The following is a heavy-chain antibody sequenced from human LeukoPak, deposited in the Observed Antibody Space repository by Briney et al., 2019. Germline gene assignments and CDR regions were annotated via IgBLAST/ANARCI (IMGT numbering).Heavy chain of an antibody. V-gene: IGHV3-23*01. Sequence: GGSLRLSCAASGFTFSSYAMSWVRQAPGKGLEWVSAISGSGGSTYYADSVKGRFTISRDNSKNTLYLQMNSLRVEDTAVYYCAKRLGSTSPYYYYMDVWGKGTTVTVSS. J-gene: IGHJ6*03. CDR1: GFTFSSYA. D-gene: IGHD2-2*01. CDR2: ISGSGGST. CDR3: AKRLGSTSPYYYYMDV.